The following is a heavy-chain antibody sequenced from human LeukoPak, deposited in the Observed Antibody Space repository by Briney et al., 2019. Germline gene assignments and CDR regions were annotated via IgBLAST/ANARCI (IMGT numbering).Heavy chain of an antibody. D-gene: IGHD5-18*01. CDR1: GYSFTSYW. V-gene: IGHV5-51*01. CDR3: ARHSYGVYYYYYYGMDV. CDR2: IYPGDSDT. Sequence: GESLKISCKGSGYSFTSYWIGWVRQMPGKGLEWMGIIYPGDSDTRYSPSFQGQVTISADKSISTAYLQWSSLKASDTAMYYCARHSYGVYYYYYYGMDVWGQGTTVTVSS. J-gene: IGHJ6*02.